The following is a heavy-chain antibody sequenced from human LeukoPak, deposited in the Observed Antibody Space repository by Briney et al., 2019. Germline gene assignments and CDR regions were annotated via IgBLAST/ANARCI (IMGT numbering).Heavy chain of an antibody. D-gene: IGHD3-22*01. CDR2: IYYSGST. CDR1: GGSISSYY. CDR3: AREKMRYYDSSGYSDY. Sequence: SETLSLTCTVSGGSISSYYWSWIRQPPGKGLEWIGYIYYSGSTNYNPSLKSRVTISEDTSKNQFSLKLSSVTAADTAVYYCAREKMRYYDSSGYSDYWGQGTLVTVSS. J-gene: IGHJ4*02. V-gene: IGHV4-59*12.